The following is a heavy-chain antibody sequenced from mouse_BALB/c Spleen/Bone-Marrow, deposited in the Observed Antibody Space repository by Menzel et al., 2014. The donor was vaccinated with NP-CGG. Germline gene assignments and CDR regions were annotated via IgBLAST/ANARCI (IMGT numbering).Heavy chain of an antibody. V-gene: IGHV1-54*01. CDR3: ARSTTVKDYFYY. J-gene: IGHJ2*01. CDR1: GYAFTNYL. Sequence: QVQLQQSGAELVRPGTSVKVSCKASGYAFTNYLIEWVKQRPGQGLEWIGVINPGSGGSNNNEEFKGKATLTADKSSSTAYMQLSSLTSDDSAVYFCARSTTVKDYFYYWGQGPPLTVPS. CDR2: INPGSGGS. D-gene: IGHD1-1*01.